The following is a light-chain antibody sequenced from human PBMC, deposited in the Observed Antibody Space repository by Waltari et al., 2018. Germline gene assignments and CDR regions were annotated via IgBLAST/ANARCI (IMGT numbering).Light chain of an antibody. V-gene: IGLV2-11*01. Sequence: QSALTQPRSVSGSPGQSVTISCTGTTRDGGGYNYVSWYQQHPGTAPKLMIYDVSKRPSGVPDRFSGSKSGNTASLTISGLQAEDEADYYCCSYAGSYTWVFGGGTKLTVL. CDR2: DVS. CDR3: CSYAGSYTWV. CDR1: TRDGGGYNY. J-gene: IGLJ3*02.